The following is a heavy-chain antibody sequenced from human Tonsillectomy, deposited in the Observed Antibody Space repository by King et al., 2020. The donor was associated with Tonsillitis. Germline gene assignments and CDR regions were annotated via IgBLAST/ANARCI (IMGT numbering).Heavy chain of an antibody. V-gene: IGHV3-33*06. CDR1: GFSFSNYG. D-gene: IGHD3-9*01. CDR3: AKAASYYDILSRKWFDP. J-gene: IGHJ5*02. Sequence: VQLVESGGGVVQPGRSLRLSCAASGFSFSNYGMHWVRQAPGKGLEWVAVVWYDGSKQYYAESVKGRFSISKDNSKSTLYLEMNSLRAEDTAVYYCAKAASYYDILSRKWFDPWGQGTLVTVSS. CDR2: VWYDGSKQ.